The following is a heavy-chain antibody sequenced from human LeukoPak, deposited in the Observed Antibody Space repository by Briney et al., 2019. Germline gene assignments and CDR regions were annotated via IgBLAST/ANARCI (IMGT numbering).Heavy chain of an antibody. J-gene: IGHJ4*02. CDR3: ARDRVEYYFDY. D-gene: IGHD3-10*01. Sequence: GGSLRLSCAVSGFTFSDYYMSWIRQAPGMGLEWVSYISSSGTTKYYADSVKDRFTIFRDNAKNSLYLQMNSLRAEDTAVYYCARDRVEYYFDYWGQGTLVTVSS. CDR2: ISSSGTTK. CDR1: GFTFSDYY. V-gene: IGHV3-11*04.